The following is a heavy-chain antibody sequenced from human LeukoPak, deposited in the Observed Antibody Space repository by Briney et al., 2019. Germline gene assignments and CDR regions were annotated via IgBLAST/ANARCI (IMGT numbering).Heavy chain of an antibody. J-gene: IGHJ4*02. CDR3: ARRQRSFYYLNTGRGSFDY. CDR2: INHSGST. CDR1: GGSFSGYY. D-gene: IGHD3-22*01. Sequence: SSETLSLTCAVYGGSFSGYYWSRIRQPPGKGLEWIGEINHSGSTNYNPSLKSRVTISVDTSKNQFSLKLSSVTAADTAVYYCARRQRSFYYLNTGRGSFDYWGQGTLVTVSS. V-gene: IGHV4-34*01.